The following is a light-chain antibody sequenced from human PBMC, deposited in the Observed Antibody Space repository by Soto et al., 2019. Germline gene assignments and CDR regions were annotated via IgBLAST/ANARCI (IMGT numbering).Light chain of an antibody. CDR1: ESVNYY. V-gene: IGKV3-20*01. CDR3: QQYGSSRT. CDR2: DTS. J-gene: IGKJ1*01. Sequence: PGESAILSCRASESVNYYLGWYQQKPGQAPRLLIYDTSSRATGIADRFSGSGSGTDFTLTISRLEPEDFAVYYCQQYGSSRTFGQGTKVDNK.